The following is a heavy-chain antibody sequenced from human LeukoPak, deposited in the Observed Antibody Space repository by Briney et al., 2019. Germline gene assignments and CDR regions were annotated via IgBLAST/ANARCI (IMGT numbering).Heavy chain of an antibody. J-gene: IGHJ4*02. CDR1: GFTLSTYS. D-gene: IGHD3-10*01. V-gene: IGHV3-21*01. CDR2: ISSSSSYI. Sequence: SGGSLRLSCEASGFTLSTYSMIWVRQAPGKGLEWVSSISSSSSYIYYADSVKGRFTISRDNAKNALYLQMNSLRAEDAAVYYCARGLGARGVIPDYWGQGTLVTVSS. CDR3: ARGLGARGVIPDY.